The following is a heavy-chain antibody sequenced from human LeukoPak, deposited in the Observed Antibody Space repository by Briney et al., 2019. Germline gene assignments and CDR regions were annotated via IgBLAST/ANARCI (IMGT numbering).Heavy chain of an antibody. V-gene: IGHV3-11*01. CDR3: ARARYYYGSGSRNWFDP. Sequence: GGSLRLSCGASGFTFSDYYMSWIRQAPGKGLEGVSYISSSGSTIYYADSVKGRFTISRDNAKNSLYLQMNSLRAEDTAVYYCARARYYYGSGSRNWFDPWGQGTLVTVSS. CDR2: ISSSGSTI. J-gene: IGHJ5*02. CDR1: GFTFSDYY. D-gene: IGHD3-10*01.